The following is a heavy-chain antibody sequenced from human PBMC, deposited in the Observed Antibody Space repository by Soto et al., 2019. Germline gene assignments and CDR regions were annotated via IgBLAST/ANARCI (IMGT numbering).Heavy chain of an antibody. CDR1: GYSITSSNHY. V-gene: IGHV4-39*01. CDR3: ARLSITPRVFIYTFDP. Sequence: SATLSLTCTVPGYSITSSNHYWGWIRQAPGKGLECIANIYYDGNTYYNPSLKSRVAISLDTSKNQFSLRLNSVTAADTAVYYCARLSITPRVFIYTFDPWGHGTLVTIS. CDR2: IYYDGNT. D-gene: IGHD6-6*01. J-gene: IGHJ5*02.